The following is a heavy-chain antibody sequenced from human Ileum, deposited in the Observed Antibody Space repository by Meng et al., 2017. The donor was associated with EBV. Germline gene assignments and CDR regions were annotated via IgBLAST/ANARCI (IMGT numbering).Heavy chain of an antibody. Sequence: QVPLPEAGPGMVKPSETLALTCAVAGGSISRSDWWSWVRQPPGKGLEWIGETSHSGSTNYSPSLKSRVTISLDKSKNQLSLKLNSVTAADTAVYYCASSDYYRSDYWGQGTLVTVSS. V-gene: IGHV4-4*02. CDR1: GGSISRSDW. D-gene: IGHD3-22*01. CDR2: TSHSGST. J-gene: IGHJ4*02. CDR3: ASSDYYRSDY.